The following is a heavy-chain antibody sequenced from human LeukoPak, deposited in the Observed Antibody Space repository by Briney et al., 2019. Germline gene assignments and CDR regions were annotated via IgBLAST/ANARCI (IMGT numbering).Heavy chain of an antibody. V-gene: IGHV5-51*01. D-gene: IGHD5-18*01. Sequence: ASVKVSCKASGYTFTSYWIGWVRQMPGKGLEWMGIIYPGDSDTRYSPSFQGQVTVSADKSISTAYLQWSSLKASDTAMYYCARLNTAHSDYWGQGTLVTVSS. CDR3: ARLNTAHSDY. J-gene: IGHJ4*02. CDR1: GYTFTSYW. CDR2: IYPGDSDT.